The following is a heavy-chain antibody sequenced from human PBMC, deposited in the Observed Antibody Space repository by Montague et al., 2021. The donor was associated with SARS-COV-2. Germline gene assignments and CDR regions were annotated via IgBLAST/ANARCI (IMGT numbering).Heavy chain of an antibody. Sequence: SETLSLTCTVSGGSISSSSYYWGWTRQPPGKGLEWIGCIYNSGSTYYNPSLKSRVTISVDTSKNQFSLKLSSMTAADTAVYYCARDGSLCFEILMDHRHYYGGMDVWGQGTTVTVSS. CDR2: IYNSGST. J-gene: IGHJ6*02. V-gene: IGHV4-39*07. CDR1: GGSISSSSYY. CDR3: ARDGSLCFEILMDHRHYYGGMDV. D-gene: IGHD3-9*01.